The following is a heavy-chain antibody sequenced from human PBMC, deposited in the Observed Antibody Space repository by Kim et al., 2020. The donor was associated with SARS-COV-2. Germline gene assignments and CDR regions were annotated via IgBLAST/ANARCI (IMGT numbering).Heavy chain of an antibody. CDR2: INHSGST. D-gene: IGHD6-25*01. J-gene: IGHJ4*02. CDR3: ARGRGAAALGGY. V-gene: IGHV4-34*01. Sequence: SETLSLTCAVYGGSFSGYYWSWIRQPPGKGLEWIGEINHSGSTNYNPSLKSRVTISVDTSKNQFSLKLSSVTAADTAVYYCARGRGAAALGGYWGQGTL. CDR1: GGSFSGYY.